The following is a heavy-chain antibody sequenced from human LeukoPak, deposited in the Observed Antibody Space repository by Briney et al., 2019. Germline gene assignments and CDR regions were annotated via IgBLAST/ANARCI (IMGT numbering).Heavy chain of an antibody. CDR3: ARDVDSRSLMFDYYYYMDV. J-gene: IGHJ6*03. D-gene: IGHD6-13*01. CDR2: ISSSGSTI. CDR1: GFTFSSYE. V-gene: IGHV3-48*03. Sequence: QPGGSLRLSCAASGFTFSSYEMNWVRQAPGKGLEWVSYISSSGSTIYYADSVKGRFTISRDNAKNSLYLQMNSLRAEDTAVYYCARDVDSRSLMFDYYYYMDVWGKGTTVTVSS.